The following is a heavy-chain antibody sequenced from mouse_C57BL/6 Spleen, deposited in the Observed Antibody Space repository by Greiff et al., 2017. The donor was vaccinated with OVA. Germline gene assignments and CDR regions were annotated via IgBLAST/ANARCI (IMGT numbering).Heavy chain of an antibody. D-gene: IGHD2-1*01. V-gene: IGHV1-53*01. Sequence: VQLQQPGTELVKPGASVKLSCKASGYTFTSYWMHWVKQRPGQGLEWIGNINPRNGGTNYNEKFKSKATLTVDKSSSTAYMQRSSLTSEDSAVXYCARGYYGNCFYAMGYWGQGPSVTVS. CDR2: INPRNGGT. J-gene: IGHJ4*01. CDR3: ARGYYGNCFYAMGY. CDR1: GYTFTSYW.